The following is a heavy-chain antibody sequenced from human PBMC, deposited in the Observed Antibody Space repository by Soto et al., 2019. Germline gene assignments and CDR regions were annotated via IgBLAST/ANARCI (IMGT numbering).Heavy chain of an antibody. CDR1: GDSISSVNW. J-gene: IGHJ5*02. Sequence: PSETLSLTCAVSGDSISSVNWWTWVRQSPGKGLEWIGEISPGGNTNYNPSLKSRVTISADKSNNQFSLNLRSVTAADTAVYYCARIDCTDGVCEWNWPDPWGQGILVTVSS. V-gene: IGHV4-4*02. D-gene: IGHD2-8*01. CDR3: ARIDCTDGVCEWNWPDP. CDR2: ISPGGNT.